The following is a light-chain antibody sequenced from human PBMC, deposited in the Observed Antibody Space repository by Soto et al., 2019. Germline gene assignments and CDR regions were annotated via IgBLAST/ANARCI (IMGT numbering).Light chain of an antibody. CDR2: AAS. CDR1: QSVSSNY. V-gene: IGKV3-20*01. CDR3: QQYGSSPLLT. J-gene: IGKJ4*01. Sequence: IVSTQSPGTLSLSPGERATLSCRASQSVSSNYLAWYQQKAGQAPRLLIYAASSRATGIPDRFSGGGSGTDFTLTISRLEPEDFAVYYCQQYGSSPLLTFGGGTEVEIK.